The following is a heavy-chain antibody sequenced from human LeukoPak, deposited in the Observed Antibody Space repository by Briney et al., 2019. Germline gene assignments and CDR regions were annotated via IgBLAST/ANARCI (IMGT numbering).Heavy chain of an antibody. CDR2: INAGNGNT. D-gene: IGHD2-2*01. CDR1: GYTFTSYA. Sequence: ASVKVSCKASGYTFTSYAMHWVRQAPGQRLEWMGWINAGNGNTNYSQKFQGRVTITRDTSASTAYMELSSLRSEDTAVYYCARDYTPAAMFYYYYGMDVWGQGTTVTVSS. J-gene: IGHJ6*02. V-gene: IGHV1-3*01. CDR3: ARDYTPAAMFYYYYGMDV.